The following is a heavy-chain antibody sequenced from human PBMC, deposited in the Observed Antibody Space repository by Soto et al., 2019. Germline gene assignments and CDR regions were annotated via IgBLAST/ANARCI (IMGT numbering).Heavy chain of an antibody. J-gene: IGHJ6*02. CDR2: IKGKTDGGTT. CDR1: GFTFSNAW. D-gene: IGHD2-2*01. V-gene: IGHV3-15*07. CDR3: TTDIGCGRTSCHYYYYYYGMDV. Sequence: EVQLVASGGGLVKPGGSLRLSCAASGFTFSNAWMNWVRQAPGKGLEWVGRIKGKTDGGTTDYAAPVKGRSTISRDDSKNTLYLQMNSLKTADSDVYYCTTDIGCGRTSCHYYYYYYGMDVWGQGTTVTVAS.